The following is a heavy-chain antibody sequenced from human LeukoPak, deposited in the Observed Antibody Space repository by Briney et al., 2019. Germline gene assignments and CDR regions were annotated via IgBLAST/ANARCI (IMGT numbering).Heavy chain of an antibody. J-gene: IGHJ4*02. D-gene: IGHD2-8*01. CDR2: ISGSEVNT. V-gene: IGHV3-23*01. CDR1: GFTFDDYA. Sequence: QTGGSLRLSCAASGFTFDDYAMHWVRQAPGKGLEWVSRISGSEVNTDYADSVKGRFTISRDNSKNTVYLQMNSLRAEDTAIYFCAKDSAGIVRNTIHDNWGQGTLVTVSS. CDR3: AKDSAGIVRNTIHDN.